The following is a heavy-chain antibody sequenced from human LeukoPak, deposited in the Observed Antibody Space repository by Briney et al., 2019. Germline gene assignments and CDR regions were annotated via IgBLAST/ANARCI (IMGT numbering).Heavy chain of an antibody. J-gene: IGHJ6*03. CDR3: ARATPMRAIYYYYYMDV. V-gene: IGHV4-59*01. Sequence: SETLSLTCTVSGGSISSYYWSWIRQPPGKGLEWIGYIYYSGSTNYNPSLKSRVTISVDTSKNQFSLKLSSVTAADTAVYYCARATPMRAIYYYYYMDVWGKGTTVTVSS. CDR2: IYYSGST. D-gene: IGHD1-26*01. CDR1: GGSISSYY.